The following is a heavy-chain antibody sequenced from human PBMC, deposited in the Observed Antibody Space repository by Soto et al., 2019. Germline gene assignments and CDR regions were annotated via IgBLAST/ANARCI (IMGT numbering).Heavy chain of an antibody. CDR1: GDSISSSNW. Sequence: QVQLQESGPGLVKPSGTLSLTCAVSGDSISSSNWWTWVRQPPGKGLEWIGDTLHSGETNYNPSLTSRISISVDNSKNPCYLELTSVTAADTAVYYCAYSPGWFRHDVWGQGTLVIVSP. V-gene: IGHV4-4*02. D-gene: IGHD6-19*01. J-gene: IGHJ3*01. CDR3: AYSPGWFRHDV. CDR2: TLHSGET.